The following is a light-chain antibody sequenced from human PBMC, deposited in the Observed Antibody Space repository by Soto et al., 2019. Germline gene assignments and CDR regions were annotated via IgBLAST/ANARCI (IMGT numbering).Light chain of an antibody. CDR1: QDINSY. CDR2: GAS. V-gene: IGKV1-9*01. Sequence: DIQLTQSPAFLSASIGDRVIITCRASQDINSYLAWYQHRPGKAPRLLIYGASTLQSGAPSRFSGSGSGTEFTLTINSLQADDIATYYCQQFNNYPRTLGPGTKVDIK. J-gene: IGKJ3*01. CDR3: QQFNNYPRT.